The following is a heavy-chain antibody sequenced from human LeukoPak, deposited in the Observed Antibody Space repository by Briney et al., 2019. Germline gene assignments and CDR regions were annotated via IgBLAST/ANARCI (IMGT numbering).Heavy chain of an antibody. CDR1: GYSFSTYR. D-gene: IGHD5-12*01. CDR2: IYPGDSDT. J-gene: IGHJ3*01. CDR3: ARLATAGATRSSFDF. Sequence: GESLKISCKGSGYSFSTYRISWVRQMPGKGLDWMGVIYPGDSDTRYSPSFQGQVTISADKSVNTAYLQWSSLKASDTAMYYCARLATAGATRSSFDFWGQGTMVTVSS. V-gene: IGHV5-51*01.